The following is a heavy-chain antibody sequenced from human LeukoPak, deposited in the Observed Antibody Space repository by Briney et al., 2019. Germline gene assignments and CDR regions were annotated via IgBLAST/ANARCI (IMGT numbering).Heavy chain of an antibody. CDR1: VFTFSDYS. J-gene: IGHJ4*02. Sequence: PGGTLRLSCAASVFTFSDYSMIWGRHAPGKGLEWLSSISSSSSYIFYADSLKGRFTISRDNARNSLFLQMNSLRAEDTAVYYCARLAAPTHYYDSSGPPGRGQGTLVTVSS. CDR2: ISSSSSYI. V-gene: IGHV3-21*01. CDR3: ARLAAPTHYYDSSGPPG. D-gene: IGHD3-22*01.